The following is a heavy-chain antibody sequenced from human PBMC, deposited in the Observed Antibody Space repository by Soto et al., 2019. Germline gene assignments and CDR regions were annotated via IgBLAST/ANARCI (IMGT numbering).Heavy chain of an antibody. CDR3: TSVSYYT. V-gene: IGHV3-73*01. D-gene: IGHD1-26*01. Sequence: EVQLVESGGGLVQPGGSLKLSCAASGFTFSGSAIHWVRQASGKGLEWVGRIRSKPNGYATAYAASVKGRFTISRDDSRNMAYLQMNSLKSEDTAVYYCTSVSYYTWGQGTLVTVSS. J-gene: IGHJ5*02. CDR2: IRSKPNGYAT. CDR1: GFTFSGSA.